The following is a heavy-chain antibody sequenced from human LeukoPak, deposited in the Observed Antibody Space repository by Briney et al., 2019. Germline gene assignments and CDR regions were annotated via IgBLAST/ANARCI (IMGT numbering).Heavy chain of an antibody. D-gene: IGHD2-15*01. Sequence: ASVKVSCKASGYTFTGYYMHWVRQAPGQGLEWVGRINPNSGGTNYAQKFQGRVTMTRDTSISTAYMELSRLRSDDTAVYYCARDLIVVNWFDPWGQGTLVTVSS. CDR2: INPNSGGT. V-gene: IGHV1-2*06. CDR1: GYTFTGYY. CDR3: ARDLIVVNWFDP. J-gene: IGHJ5*02.